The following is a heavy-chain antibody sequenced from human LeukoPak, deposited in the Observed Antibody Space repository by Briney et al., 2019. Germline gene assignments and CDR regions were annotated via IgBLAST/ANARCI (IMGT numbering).Heavy chain of an antibody. V-gene: IGHV1-46*01. J-gene: IGHJ4*02. CDR3: ARDGGDIVVVPAAPDY. Sequence: GASVKVSCKASGYTFTGYYMHWVRQAPGQGLEWMGIINPSGGSTSYAQKFQGRVTMTRDTSTSTVYMELSSLRSEDTAVYYCARDGGDIVVVPAAPDYWGQGTLVTVSS. CDR1: GYTFTGYY. D-gene: IGHD2-2*01. CDR2: INPSGGST.